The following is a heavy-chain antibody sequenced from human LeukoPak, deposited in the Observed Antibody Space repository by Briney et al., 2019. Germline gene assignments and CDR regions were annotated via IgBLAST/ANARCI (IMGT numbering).Heavy chain of an antibody. Sequence: PGGSLRLSCAASGFTFSSYGMHWVRQAPGKGLEWVAVIWYDGSNKYYADSVKGRFTISRDNSKNTLYLQMNSLRAEDTAVYYCARDGGAVDAFDIWGQGTMVTVSS. J-gene: IGHJ3*02. V-gene: IGHV3-33*01. CDR2: IWYDGSNK. D-gene: IGHD3-16*01. CDR3: ARDGGAVDAFDI. CDR1: GFTFSSYG.